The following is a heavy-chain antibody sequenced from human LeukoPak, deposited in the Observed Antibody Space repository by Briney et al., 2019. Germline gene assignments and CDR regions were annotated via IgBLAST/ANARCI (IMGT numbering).Heavy chain of an antibody. V-gene: IGHV3-48*02. Sequence: PGGSLRLSCAASGFTFSSYSMNWDRQAPGKGLEGVSYISSSSSTLYYADSVKGRFTISRDNAKNSLYLQMNSLRDEDTAVYYCARAPAAGTGPYYYYYYGMDVWGQGTTVTVSS. J-gene: IGHJ6*02. CDR3: ARAPAAGTGPYYYYYYGMDV. D-gene: IGHD6-25*01. CDR2: ISSSSSTL. CDR1: GFTFSSYS.